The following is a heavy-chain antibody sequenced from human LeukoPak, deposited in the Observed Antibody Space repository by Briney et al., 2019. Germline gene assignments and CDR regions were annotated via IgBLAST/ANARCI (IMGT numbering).Heavy chain of an antibody. Sequence: PSETLSLTCAVSGVSISSSNWWSWVRQPPGKGLEWIGEMYLSGTTHSNPSVKSRVTISIDKSKNQFFLNLSSVTAADTAVYCVGLVGRYSSGLYYYYFDYWGQGTLVTVSS. V-gene: IGHV4-4*02. CDR3: GLVGRYSSGLYYYYFDY. D-gene: IGHD3-22*01. J-gene: IGHJ4*02. CDR1: GVSISSSNW. CDR2: MYLSGTT.